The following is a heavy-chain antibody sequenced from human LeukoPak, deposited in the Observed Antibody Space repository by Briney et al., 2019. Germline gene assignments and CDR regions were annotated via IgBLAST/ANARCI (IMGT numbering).Heavy chain of an antibody. D-gene: IGHD4-23*01. V-gene: IGHV1-18*01. CDR3: ARGRDGGNGYYYYYYMDV. CDR2: ISAYNGNT. Sequence: ASVKVSCKASGYTFTSYGIRWVRQAPGQGLEWMGWISAYNGNTNYAQKLQGRVTMTTDTSTSTAYMELRSLRSDDTAVYYCARGRDGGNGYYYYYYMDVWGKGTTVTVSS. CDR1: GYTFTSYG. J-gene: IGHJ6*03.